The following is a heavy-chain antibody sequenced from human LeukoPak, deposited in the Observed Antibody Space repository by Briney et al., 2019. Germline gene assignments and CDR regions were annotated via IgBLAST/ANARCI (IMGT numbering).Heavy chain of an antibody. CDR3: ARTKVVAATHFDY. Sequence: SVKVSCKASGGTFSSYAISWVRQAPGQGLEWMGRIIPILGIANYAQKFQGRVTITADKSTSTAYMELSSLRSEDTAVYYCARTKVVAATHFDYWGQGTLVTVSS. V-gene: IGHV1-69*04. D-gene: IGHD2-15*01. J-gene: IGHJ4*02. CDR2: IIPILGIA. CDR1: GGTFSSYA.